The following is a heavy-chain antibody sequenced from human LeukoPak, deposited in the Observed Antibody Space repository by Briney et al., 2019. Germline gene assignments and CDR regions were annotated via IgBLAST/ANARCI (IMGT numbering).Heavy chain of an antibody. D-gene: IGHD6-13*01. J-gene: IGHJ4*02. CDR1: GFTFSSYS. V-gene: IGHV3-21*01. CDR3: ARRSSGWYLSEDY. Sequence: PGGSLRLSCAASGFTFSSYSMNWVRRAPGKGLEWVSSISSSSSYIYYADSVKGRFTISRDNAKNSLYLQMNSLRAEDTAVYYCARRSSGWYLSEDYWGQGTLVTVSS. CDR2: ISSSSSYI.